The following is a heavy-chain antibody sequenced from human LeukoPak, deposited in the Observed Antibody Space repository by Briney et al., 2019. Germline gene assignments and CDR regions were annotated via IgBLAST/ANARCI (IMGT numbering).Heavy chain of an antibody. J-gene: IGHJ5*02. CDR3: AFRSPDQLYCSGGSCYSYNWFDP. D-gene: IGHD2-15*01. V-gene: IGHV1-69*13. CDR1: GGTFSSYA. CDR2: IIPIFGTA. Sequence: GASVTVSCKASGGTFSSYAIGWVRQAPGQGLEWMGGIIPIFGTANYAQKFRGRVTITADESTSTAYMELSSLRSEDTAVYYCAFRSPDQLYCSGGSCYSYNWFDPWGQGTLVTVSS.